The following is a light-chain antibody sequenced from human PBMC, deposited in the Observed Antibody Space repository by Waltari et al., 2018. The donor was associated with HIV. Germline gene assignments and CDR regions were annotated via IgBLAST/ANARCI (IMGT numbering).Light chain of an antibody. Sequence: DIVMTQSPDSLAVSLGERVTINCKSSQNVLYSSNNKNYLAWYQHKAGQPPKLLIYWASTRECGVPDRFSGSGSGTDFTLTISSLQAEDVAVYYCQQYYGTPYTFGQGTNLEIK. CDR1: QNVLYSSNNKNY. CDR3: QQYYGTPYT. V-gene: IGKV4-1*01. J-gene: IGKJ2*01. CDR2: WAS.